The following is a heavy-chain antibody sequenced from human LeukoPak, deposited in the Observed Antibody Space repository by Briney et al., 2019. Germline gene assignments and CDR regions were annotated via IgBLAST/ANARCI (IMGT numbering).Heavy chain of an antibody. CDR1: GFTFDDYG. V-gene: IGHV3-20*04. D-gene: IGHD4-17*01. CDR3: ARRDYDENAFDI. J-gene: IGHJ3*02. CDR2: INWNGGRT. Sequence: PGGSLRLSCAASGFTFDDYGMSRVRQAPGKGLEWVSGINWNGGRTGYADSVKGRFTIARDNAKNSLYLQMNSLRAEDTALYYCARRDYDENAFDIWGQGTMVTVSS.